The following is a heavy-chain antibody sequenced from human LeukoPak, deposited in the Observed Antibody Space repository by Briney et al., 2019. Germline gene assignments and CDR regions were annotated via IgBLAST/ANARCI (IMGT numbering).Heavy chain of an antibody. CDR2: INPNSGGT. CDR1: GYTFTGYY. V-gene: IGHV1-2*02. Sequence: ASVKVSCKASGYTFTGYYMHWVRQAPGQGLEWMGWINPNSGGTNYAQKFQGRVTMARDTSNSTAYMELSRLRSDDTAVYYCARVSCSSTSCPARDAFDIWGQGTMVTVSS. CDR3: ARVSCSSTSCPARDAFDI. J-gene: IGHJ3*02. D-gene: IGHD2-2*01.